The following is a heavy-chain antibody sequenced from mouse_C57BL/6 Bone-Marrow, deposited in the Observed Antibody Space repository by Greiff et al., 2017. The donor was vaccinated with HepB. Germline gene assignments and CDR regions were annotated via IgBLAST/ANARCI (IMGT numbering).Heavy chain of an antibody. CDR3: ARRTAQATGAMDY. J-gene: IGHJ4*01. V-gene: IGHV1-69*01. CDR2: IDPSDSYN. D-gene: IGHD3-2*02. Sequence: VQLQQPGAELVMPGASVKLSCKASGYTFTSYWMHWVKQRPGQGLEWIGEIDPSDSYNNYNQKFKGESTLTVDKSSSTAYMQLSSLTSEDSAVYYWARRTAQATGAMDYWGQGTSVTVSS. CDR1: GYTFTSYW.